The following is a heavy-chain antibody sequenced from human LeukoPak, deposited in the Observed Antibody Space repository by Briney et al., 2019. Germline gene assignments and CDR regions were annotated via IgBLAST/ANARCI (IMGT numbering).Heavy chain of an antibody. V-gene: IGHV3-30*02. D-gene: IGHD6-13*01. CDR1: GFTFSSYG. Sequence: GGSLRLSCAASGFTFSSYGMHWVRQAPGKGLEWVAFIRYDGSNKYYADSVKGRFTISRDNSKNTLYLQMNSLRAEDTAVYYCATVPIAAAGGFDYWGQGTLVTVSS. CDR3: ATVPIAAAGGFDY. J-gene: IGHJ4*02. CDR2: IRYDGSNK.